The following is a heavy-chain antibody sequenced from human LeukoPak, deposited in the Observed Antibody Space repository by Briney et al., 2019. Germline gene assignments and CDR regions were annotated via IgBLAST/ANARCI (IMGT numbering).Heavy chain of an antibody. CDR1: GGSISSGSYY. CDR2: IYTSGST. D-gene: IGHD3-9*01. J-gene: IGHJ4*02. CDR3: ARALRYFDWLPKDYFDY. V-gene: IGHV4-61*02. Sequence: SQTLSLTCTVSGGSISSGSYYWSWIRQPAGKGLEWIGRIYTSGSTNYNPSLKSQVTISVDTSKNQFSLKLSSVTAADTAVYYCARALRYFDWLPKDYFDYWGQGTLVTVSS.